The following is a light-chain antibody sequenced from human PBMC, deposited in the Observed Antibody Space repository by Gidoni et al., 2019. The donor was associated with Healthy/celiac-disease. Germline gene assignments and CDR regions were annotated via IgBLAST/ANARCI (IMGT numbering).Light chain of an antibody. Sequence: EIVLTQSPATLSLSPGERATTSCRASQRVSSYLAWYQQKPGQAPRLLIYDASNRATGIPARFSGSGSGTDFTLTISSLEPEDFAVYYCQQRSNWPLTFGGGTKVEIK. V-gene: IGKV3-11*01. J-gene: IGKJ4*01. CDR3: QQRSNWPLT. CDR2: DAS. CDR1: QRVSSY.